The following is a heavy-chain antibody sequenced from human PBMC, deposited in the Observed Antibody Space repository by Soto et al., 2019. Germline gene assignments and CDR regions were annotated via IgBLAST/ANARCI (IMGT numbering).Heavy chain of an antibody. CDR2: ISNDGSNE. V-gene: IGHV3-30*18. CDR1: GFTFGWFG. J-gene: IGHJ4*02. D-gene: IGHD3-10*01. CDR3: AKGEVRGIIPSYFDY. Sequence: AGGSLRLSCAGSGFTFGWFGMNWVRQAPGKGLEWVARISNDGSNEYYVDSVKGRFTISRDNSKNTLYLQMDSLRAEDTAVYYCAKGEVRGIIPSYFDYWGLGTLVTVSS.